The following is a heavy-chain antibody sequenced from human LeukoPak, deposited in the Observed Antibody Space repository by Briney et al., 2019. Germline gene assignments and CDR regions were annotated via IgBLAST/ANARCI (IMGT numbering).Heavy chain of an antibody. D-gene: IGHD3-3*01. CDR3: AASVDDFWSGYSQSDY. J-gene: IGHJ4*02. CDR1: GFTFTSSA. CDR2: IVVGSGNT. V-gene: IGHV1-58*01. Sequence: GASVRVSCKASGFTFTSSAVQWVRQARGQRLEWIGWIVVGSGNTNYAQKFQERVTITRDMSTSTAYMELSSLRSEDTAVYYCAASVDDFWSGYSQSDYWGQGTLVTVSS.